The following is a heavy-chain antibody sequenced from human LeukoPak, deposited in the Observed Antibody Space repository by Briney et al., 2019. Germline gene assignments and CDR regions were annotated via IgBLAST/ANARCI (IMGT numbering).Heavy chain of an antibody. CDR2: IRYDGNNK. D-gene: IGHD1-14*01. CDR1: GFSFSSSYW. Sequence: GGSLRLSCAASGFSFSSSYWMHWVRQAPGKGLEWVSYIRYDGNNKYYGDSVKGRLTVSRDNSKNTLYLQMNSLRVEDTAVYYCARTYNPDYWGQGTLVTVSS. CDR3: ARTYNPDY. J-gene: IGHJ4*02. V-gene: IGHV3-30*02.